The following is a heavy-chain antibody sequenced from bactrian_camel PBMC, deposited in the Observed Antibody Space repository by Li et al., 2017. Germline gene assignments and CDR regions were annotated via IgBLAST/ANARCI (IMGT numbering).Heavy chain of an antibody. CDR2: VNSRSIT. D-gene: IGHD2*01. Sequence: VQLVESGGGLVQPGGSLRLSCAASGFAFSDYPFTWVRQVPGKGLEWVASVNSRSITDYPKSVKGRFTISRDNARNTVDLQMNSLAIEDTAMYYCLVGFDYRGQGTQVTVS. CDR3: LVGFDY. CDR1: GFAFSDYP. V-gene: IGHV3S40*01. J-gene: IGHJ4*01.